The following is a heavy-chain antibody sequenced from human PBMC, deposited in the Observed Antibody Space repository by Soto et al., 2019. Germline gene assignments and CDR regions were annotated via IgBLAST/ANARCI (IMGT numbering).Heavy chain of an antibody. CDR2: ITDSGSST. CDR3: ARGRSSSVFFDY. D-gene: IGHD6-6*01. V-gene: IGHV3-21*04. CDR1: GFTFRNYA. J-gene: IGHJ4*02. Sequence: GGSLRLSCAASGFTFRNYAMTWVRQAPGQGLEYVSSITDSGSSTYYADSVKGRFTISRDNAKNSLYLQMNSLRAEDTAVYYCARGRSSSVFFDYWGRGTLVTVSS.